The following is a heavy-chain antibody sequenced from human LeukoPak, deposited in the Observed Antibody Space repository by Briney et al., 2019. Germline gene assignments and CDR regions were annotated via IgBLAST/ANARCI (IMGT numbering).Heavy chain of an antibody. CDR1: GFTFSSEG. CDR2: IKQDGSEK. Sequence: PAGTLRLSGAASGFTFSSEGMSWLRQAPGKGLEGVANIKQDGSEKYYVDSVKGRFTISRDNAKNSMYLQMNSLRAEDTAVYYCARAMSRGNWFDPWGQGTLVTVSS. V-gene: IGHV3-7*01. J-gene: IGHJ5*02. CDR3: ARAMSRGNWFDP. D-gene: IGHD3-10*01.